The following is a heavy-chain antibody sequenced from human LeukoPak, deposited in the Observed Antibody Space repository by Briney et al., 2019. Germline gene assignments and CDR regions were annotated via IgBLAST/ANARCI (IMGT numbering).Heavy chain of an antibody. V-gene: IGHV4-39*01. CDR1: GGSISSTSYY. J-gene: IGHJ3*02. CDR3: ARQVGFSGSSSTGLDDAFDI. Sequence: SETLSLTCTVSGGSISSTSYYWGWIRQPPGKGLEWIGGIYYSGSTYYNPSLKSRVTISVDTSKNQFSLKLSSVTAADTAVYYCARQVGFSGSSSTGLDDAFDIWGQGTMVTVSS. CDR2: IYYSGST. D-gene: IGHD1-26*01.